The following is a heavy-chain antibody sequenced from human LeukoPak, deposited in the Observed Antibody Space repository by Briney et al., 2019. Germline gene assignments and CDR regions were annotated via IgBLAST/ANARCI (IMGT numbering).Heavy chain of an antibody. V-gene: IGHV4-31*03. Sequence: SQTLSLTCTVSGGSISSGGYCWSWIRQHPGKVLEWIGYIHYSGSTYYNPSLKSRVTISLDTSKNQFSLRLSSVTAADTAVYYCARMSDNYYGSGTYYNIVGFDYWGQGTLVTVSS. CDR3: ARMSDNYYGSGTYYNIVGFDY. J-gene: IGHJ4*02. CDR1: GGSISSGGYC. CDR2: IHYSGST. D-gene: IGHD3-10*01.